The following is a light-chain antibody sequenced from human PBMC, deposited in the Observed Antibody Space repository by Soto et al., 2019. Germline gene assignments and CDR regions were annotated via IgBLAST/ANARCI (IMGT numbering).Light chain of an antibody. CDR1: SSDVGSYNL. V-gene: IGLV2-23*02. J-gene: IGLJ1*01. CDR3: CSYAGSSTLYV. Sequence: QSVLTQPASVSGSPGQSITISCPGTSSDVGSYNLVSWYQQHPGKAPKLMIYEVNKRPSGVSNRFSGSKSGSTASLTISGLQAEDEVDYYCCSYAGSSTLYVFGTGTKVTVL. CDR2: EVN.